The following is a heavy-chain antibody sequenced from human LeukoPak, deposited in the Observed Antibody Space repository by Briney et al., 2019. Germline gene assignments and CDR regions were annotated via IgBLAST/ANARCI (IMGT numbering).Heavy chain of an antibody. CDR1: GFTFSRYA. CDR2: LGVSVSGYGGST. CDR3: VRDRGGLHYFDY. J-gene: IGHJ4*02. D-gene: IGHD3-16*01. V-gene: IGHV3-23*01. Sequence: PGGSLRLSCAASGFTFSRYAMSWVRQAPGKGLEWVSALGVSVSGYGGSTYYADSVKGRFIFSRDNSKNMLYLQMNSLRAEDTAVYYCVRDRGGLHYFDYWGQGTLVTVSS.